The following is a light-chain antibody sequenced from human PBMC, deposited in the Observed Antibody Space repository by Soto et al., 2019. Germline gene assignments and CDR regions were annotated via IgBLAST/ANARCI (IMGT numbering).Light chain of an antibody. Sequence: DIVMTQTPLSLSVTPGQSASISCKSSQTLLHSNGKSYLYWYLQKAGQAPQLLIYEVSNRFCGVPDRFSGSGSGTDFTLKISRVEAEDVGVYYCLQSLQVPLTFGGGTKVEIK. V-gene: IGKV2D-29*01. J-gene: IGKJ4*01. CDR2: EVS. CDR1: QTLLHSNGKSY. CDR3: LQSLQVPLT.